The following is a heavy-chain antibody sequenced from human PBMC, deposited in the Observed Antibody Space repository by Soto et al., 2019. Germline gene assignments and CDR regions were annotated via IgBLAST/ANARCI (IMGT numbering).Heavy chain of an antibody. V-gene: IGHV3-7*04. Sequence: GSLTLACAACGFTIRSYRMDWDRKAPGKGLEWVANIRQDGSETHYVDSVKGRFTISRDNAKNSLYLQMNSLRAEDTAVYYCVRDRGYGPDFDYWGQGTLVTVSS. CDR2: IRQDGSET. CDR1: GFTIRSYR. D-gene: IGHD5-18*01. CDR3: VRDRGYGPDFDY. J-gene: IGHJ4*02.